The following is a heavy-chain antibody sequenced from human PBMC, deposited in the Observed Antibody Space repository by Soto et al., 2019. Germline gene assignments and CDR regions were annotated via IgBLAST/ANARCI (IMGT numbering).Heavy chain of an antibody. D-gene: IGHD1-1*01. CDR1: GYTFTSYG. J-gene: IGHJ4*02. CDR2: ISTFNSHT. V-gene: IGHV1-18*01. CDR3: ARDSTGADVLDY. Sequence: ASVKVSGKASGYTFTSYGISWVRQAPGQGLEWMGWISTFNSHTDYAQKVQGRVAMTTDRSTGTAYMELRSLRSDDTAVYYCARDSTGADVLDYWGQGTLVTVSS.